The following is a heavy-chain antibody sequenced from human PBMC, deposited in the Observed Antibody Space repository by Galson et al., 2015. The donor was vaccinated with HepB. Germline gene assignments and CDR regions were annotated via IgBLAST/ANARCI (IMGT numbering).Heavy chain of an antibody. D-gene: IGHD2-15*01. J-gene: IGHJ6*02. CDR3: ATGGYCSGGSCYPNYYYYYGMDV. V-gene: IGHV1-24*01. Sequence: SVKVSCKVSGYTLTELSMHWVRQAPGKGLEWMGGFDPEDGETIYAQKFQGRVTMTEDTSTDTAYMELSSLRSEDTAVYYCATGGYCSGGSCYPNYYYYYGMDVWGQGTTVTVSS. CDR1: GYTLTELS. CDR2: FDPEDGET.